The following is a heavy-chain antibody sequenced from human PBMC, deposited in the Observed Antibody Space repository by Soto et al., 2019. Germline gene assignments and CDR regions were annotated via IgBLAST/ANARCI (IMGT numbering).Heavy chain of an antibody. CDR2: INHSGST. CDR1: GGSFSGYY. J-gene: IGHJ5*02. D-gene: IGHD3-3*01. V-gene: IGHV4-34*01. Sequence: QVQLQQWGAGLLKPSETLSLTCAVYGGSFSGYYWSSIRQPPGKGLEWIGEINHSGSTNYNPSLKSRVTISVDTSKNQFSLKLSSVTAADTAVYYCARGGPLRFLEWLPRNWFDPWGQGTLVTVSS. CDR3: ARGGPLRFLEWLPRNWFDP.